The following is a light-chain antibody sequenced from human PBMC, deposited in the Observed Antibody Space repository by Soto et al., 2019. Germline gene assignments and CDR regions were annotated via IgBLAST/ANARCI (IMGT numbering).Light chain of an antibody. CDR3: QHRGT. Sequence: EIVLTQSPVTLSLSPGERATLSCRASQSVSNYLGWYQQKPGQAPGLLIYDASNRATGIPARFSGSGSGTDFTLTISSLETEDFAVYYCQHRGTFGQGTRLEIK. CDR2: DAS. V-gene: IGKV3-11*01. CDR1: QSVSNY. J-gene: IGKJ5*01.